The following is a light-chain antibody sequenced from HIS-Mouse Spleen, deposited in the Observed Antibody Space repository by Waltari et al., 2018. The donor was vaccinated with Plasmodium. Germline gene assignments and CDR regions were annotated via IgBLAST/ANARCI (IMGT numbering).Light chain of an antibody. CDR1: QGISSY. Sequence: AIRMTQSPSSFSASTGDRVTITCRASQGISSYLAWYQQKPGKAPKLLIYAASTLQSGVPSRFSGSGSGTEFTRTISCLQSEDFATYYCQQYYSYPWTFGQGTKVEIK. J-gene: IGKJ1*01. V-gene: IGKV1-8*01. CDR2: AAS. CDR3: QQYYSYPWT.